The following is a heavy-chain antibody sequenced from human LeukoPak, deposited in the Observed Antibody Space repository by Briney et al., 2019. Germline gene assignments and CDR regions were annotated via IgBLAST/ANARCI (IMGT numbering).Heavy chain of an antibody. J-gene: IGHJ4*02. V-gene: IGHV3-30-3*02. D-gene: IGHD3-10*02. CDR3: AKSVLNLKLCSDY. CDR2: ISYDGSNK. Sequence: GRSLRLSCAASGFIFSSYAMHWVRQAPGKGLEWVAVISYDGSNKYYADSVKGQFTISRDNSKNTLYLQMNSLRAEDTAVYYCAKSVLNLKLCSDYWGQGTLVTVSS. CDR1: GFIFSSYA.